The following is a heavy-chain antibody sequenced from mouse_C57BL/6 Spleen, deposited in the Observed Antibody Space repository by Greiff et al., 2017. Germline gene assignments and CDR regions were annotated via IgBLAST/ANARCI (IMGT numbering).Heavy chain of an antibody. Sequence: QVQLKESGAELARPGASVKMSCKASGYTFTSYTMHWVKQRPGQGLEWIGYINPSSGYTKYNQKFKDKATLTADKSSSTAYMQLSSLTSEDSAVYYCARDGITTGDYWGQGTTLTVSS. J-gene: IGHJ2*01. CDR2: INPSSGYT. V-gene: IGHV1-4*01. CDR3: ARDGITTGDY. CDR1: GYTFTSYT. D-gene: IGHD1-1*01.